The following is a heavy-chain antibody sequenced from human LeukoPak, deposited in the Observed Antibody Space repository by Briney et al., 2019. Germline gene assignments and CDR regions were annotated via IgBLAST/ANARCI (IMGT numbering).Heavy chain of an antibody. CDR3: ARSSVTTTGGAFDY. J-gene: IGHJ4*02. CDR1: GYSFSTHW. Sequence: GESLKISCKASGYSFSTHWIGWVRQMPGKGLEWMGLIFPGDSDIRYSPSFQGQLTFSADTSINTAFLQWSSLMPSDTAIYYCARSSVTTTGGAFDYWGQGTLVTVSS. CDR2: IFPGDSDI. V-gene: IGHV5-51*01. D-gene: IGHD4-17*01.